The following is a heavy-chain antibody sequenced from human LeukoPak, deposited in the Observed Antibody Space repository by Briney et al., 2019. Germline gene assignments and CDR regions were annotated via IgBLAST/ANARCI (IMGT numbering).Heavy chain of an antibody. J-gene: IGHJ4*02. CDR1: GGSISSGGYS. D-gene: IGHD2-2*01. V-gene: IGHV4-30-4*07. CDR2: IYNSGTT. CDR3: ARLYCSSTSCYFDY. Sequence: PSQTLSLTCVVSGGSISSGGYSWNWIRQPPGKGLEWIGYIYNSGTTSYNPSLKSRVTMSVDTSKNQFSLKLSSVTAADTAVYYCARLYCSSTSCYFDYWGQGTLVTVSS.